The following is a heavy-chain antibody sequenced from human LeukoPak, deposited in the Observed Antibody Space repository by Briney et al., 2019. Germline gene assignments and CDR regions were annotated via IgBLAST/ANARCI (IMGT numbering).Heavy chain of an antibody. Sequence: SETLSLTCAVYGGSFSSSSYYWGWIRQPPGKGLEWIGYIYYSGSTNYNPSLKSRVTISVDTSKNQFSLKLSSVTAADTAVYYCARDGAFDIWGQGTMVTVSS. CDR1: GGSFSSSSYY. CDR2: IYYSGST. CDR3: ARDGAFDI. J-gene: IGHJ3*02. V-gene: IGHV4-61*01.